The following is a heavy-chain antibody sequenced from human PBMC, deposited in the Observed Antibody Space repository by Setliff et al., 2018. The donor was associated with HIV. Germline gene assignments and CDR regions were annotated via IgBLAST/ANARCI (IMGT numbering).Heavy chain of an antibody. D-gene: IGHD2-15*01. J-gene: IGHJ4*02. Sequence: SETLSLTCAVYDGSLSSYYWSWIRQSTGKGLEWIGEINDSGTTNYNPSLESRVTMLIDMTKNQLSLKLSSVTAADTAVYFCARGPIRYSSGVRWFLGVESWYSGIDYWGQGTRVTVSS. V-gene: IGHV4-34*01. CDR2: INDSGTT. CDR1: DGSLSSYY. CDR3: ARGPIRYSSGVRWFLGVESWYSGIDY.